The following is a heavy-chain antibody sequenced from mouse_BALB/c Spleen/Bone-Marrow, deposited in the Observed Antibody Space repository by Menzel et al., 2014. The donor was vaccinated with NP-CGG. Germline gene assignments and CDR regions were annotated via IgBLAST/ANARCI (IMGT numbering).Heavy chain of an antibody. J-gene: IGHJ1*01. CDR1: GYSFTGYY. CDR3: ESRGEYFDV. V-gene: IGHV1-31*01. CDR2: IYPYNGVS. Sequence: EVQLVESGPELVKPGASVKISCPASGYSFTGYYMPWVKQSHGNSLAWIGYIYPYNGVSSYNQKFKGMATLTVDKSSSTAYMELRSLTSDDSAVYYCESRGEYFDVWGAGTTVTVSA.